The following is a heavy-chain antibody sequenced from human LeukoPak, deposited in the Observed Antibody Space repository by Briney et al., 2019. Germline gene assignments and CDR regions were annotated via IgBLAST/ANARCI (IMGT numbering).Heavy chain of an antibody. Sequence: ASVKVSCKASGYTFTSYAMHWVRQAPGQRLEWMGWINAGNGNTKYSQKFQGRVTITRDTSASTAYMELSSLRSEDTAVYYCARVHCSGGSCSDYYYYGMDVWGQGTTVTVSS. V-gene: IGHV1-3*01. CDR1: GYTFTSYA. CDR3: ARVHCSGGSCSDYYYYGMDV. D-gene: IGHD2-15*01. CDR2: INAGNGNT. J-gene: IGHJ6*02.